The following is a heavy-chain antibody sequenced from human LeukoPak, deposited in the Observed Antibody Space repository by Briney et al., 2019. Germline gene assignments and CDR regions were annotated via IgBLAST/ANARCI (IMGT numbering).Heavy chain of an antibody. CDR2: IYYSGST. Sequence: SETLSLTCTVSGGSLSSYYWSWIRQPPGKGLEWIGYIYYSGSTNYNPSLKSRVTISVDTSKNQFSLKLSSVTAADTAVYYCASYSGTLPAVYWGQGTLVTVSS. J-gene: IGHJ4*02. D-gene: IGHD1-26*01. CDR1: GGSLSSYY. CDR3: ASYSGTLPAVY. V-gene: IGHV4-59*01.